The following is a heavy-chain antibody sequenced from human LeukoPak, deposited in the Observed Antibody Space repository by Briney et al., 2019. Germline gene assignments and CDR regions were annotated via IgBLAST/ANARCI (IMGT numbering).Heavy chain of an antibody. Sequence: ASVKVSCKASGYTFTGYYMHWVRQAPGQGLEWMGWINPNSGGTNYAQKFQGRVTMTRDTSISTAYMELSRPRSDDTAVYYCARTLYGSGSYSPIDHWGQGTLVTVSS. CDR2: INPNSGGT. D-gene: IGHD3-10*01. CDR1: GYTFTGYY. J-gene: IGHJ4*02. CDR3: ARTLYGSGSYSPIDH. V-gene: IGHV1-2*02.